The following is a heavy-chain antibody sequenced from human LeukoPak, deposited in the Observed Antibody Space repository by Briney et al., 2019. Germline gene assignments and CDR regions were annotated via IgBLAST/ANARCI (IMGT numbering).Heavy chain of an antibody. J-gene: IGHJ4*02. CDR1: GFTFNNYW. CDR3: ARTPDGADY. Sequence: GGSLRLSCAASGFTFNNYWMTWFRQAPGKGLEWVANIKQDGTEIFYVDSVRGRFIISRDNAGNSLYLQMNSLRVEDTAVYYCARTPDGADYWGQGTLVTVSS. D-gene: IGHD3-10*01. V-gene: IGHV3-7*01. CDR2: IKQDGTEI.